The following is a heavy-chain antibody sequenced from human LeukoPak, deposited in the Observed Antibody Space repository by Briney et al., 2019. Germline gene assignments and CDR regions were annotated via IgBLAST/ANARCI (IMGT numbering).Heavy chain of an antibody. Sequence: SQTLSLTCVISGDSVSSNSAAWNWIRQSPSRGLEWLGRIYYRSKWYNDYAVSVKSRITINPDTTKNQFSLHLNSVTPEDTAVYYCAGYSYGVRPSWGQGTLVIVSS. J-gene: IGHJ5*02. CDR3: AGYSYGVRPS. V-gene: IGHV6-1*01. CDR2: IYYRSKWYN. CDR1: GDSVSSNSAA. D-gene: IGHD5-18*01.